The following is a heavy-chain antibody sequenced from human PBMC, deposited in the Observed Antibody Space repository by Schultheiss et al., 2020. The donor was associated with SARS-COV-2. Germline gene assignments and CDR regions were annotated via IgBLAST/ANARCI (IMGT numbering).Heavy chain of an antibody. D-gene: IGHD1-26*01. J-gene: IGHJ5*02. CDR1: GFTFSSYG. CDR3: ARDPRWELMGGWFDP. CDR2: IYSGGGT. V-gene: IGHV3-NL1*01. Sequence: GESLKISCAASGFTFSSYGMHWVRQAPGKGLEWVSVIYSGGGTYYADSVKGRFTISRDNPKNSLYLQMNSLRAEDTAVYYCARDPRWELMGGWFDPWGQGAVVKVS.